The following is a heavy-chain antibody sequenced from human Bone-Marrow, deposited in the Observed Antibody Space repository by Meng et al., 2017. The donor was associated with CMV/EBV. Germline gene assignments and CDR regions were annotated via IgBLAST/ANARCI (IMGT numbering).Heavy chain of an antibody. J-gene: IGHJ5*02. CDR1: GGSISSYY. V-gene: IGHV4-59*06. CDR2: IYYSGST. Sequence: SETLSLTCTVSGGSISSYYWSWIRQPPGKGLEWIGYIYYSGSTYYNPSLKSRVTISVDTSKNQFSLKLSSVTAVDTAVYYCARDFLLPPGTTVHAEIETGFDPWGQGTLVTVSS. D-gene: IGHD1-7*01. CDR3: ARDFLLPPGTTVHAEIETGFDP.